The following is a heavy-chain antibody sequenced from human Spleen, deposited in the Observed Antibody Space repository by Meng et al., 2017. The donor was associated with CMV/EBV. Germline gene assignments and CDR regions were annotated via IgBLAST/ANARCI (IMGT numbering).Heavy chain of an antibody. Sequence: ASVKVSCKASGYTFTSYDITWVRQAPGQGLEWMGWISAYNGNTNYAQKLQGRVTMTSDTSTSTAYVELRSLRSDDTAVYYCARDGQQTPFYYYYGMDVWGQGTAVTVS. D-gene: IGHD6-13*01. J-gene: IGHJ6*02. CDR3: ARDGQQTPFYYYYGMDV. CDR2: ISAYNGNT. V-gene: IGHV1-18*01. CDR1: GYTFTSYD.